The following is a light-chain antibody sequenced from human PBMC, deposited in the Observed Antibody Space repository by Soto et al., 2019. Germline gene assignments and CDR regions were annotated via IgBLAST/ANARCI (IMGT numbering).Light chain of an antibody. V-gene: IGKV3-20*01. CDR1: QSVSSSY. CDR2: GAS. CDR3: QQYGSSPPT. Sequence: EMVLTQSPGTLSLSPGERATLSYRASQSVSSSYLAWYQQKPGQAPRLLIYGASSRATGIPDRFSGSGSGTDFTLTISRLEPEDFAVYYCQQYGSSPPTFGQGTRWIA. J-gene: IGKJ1*01.